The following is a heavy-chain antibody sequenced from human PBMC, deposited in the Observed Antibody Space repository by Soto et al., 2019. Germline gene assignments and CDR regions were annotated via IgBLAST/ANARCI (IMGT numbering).Heavy chain of an antibody. CDR1: GGSFSGYY. V-gene: IGHV4-34*01. J-gene: IGHJ4*02. CDR3: ARGPGDGAAAAKKGGFDY. CDR2: INHSGST. D-gene: IGHD6-13*01. Sequence: SETLSLTCAVYGGSFSGYYWSWIRQPPGKGLEWIGEINHSGSTNYNPSLKSRVTISVETSKNQFSLKLSSVTAADTAVYYCARGPGDGAAAAKKGGFDYWGQGTLVTVSS.